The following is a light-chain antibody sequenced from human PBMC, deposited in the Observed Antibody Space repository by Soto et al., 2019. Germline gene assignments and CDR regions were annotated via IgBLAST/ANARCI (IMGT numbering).Light chain of an antibody. Sequence: IQLTQSPSSLSASVGDRVTITCRASQGISSYLAWYQQKPGKAPKLLIYAASTLQSGVPSRFSGSGSGTHFTLTISSLQPEDFAAYYCQQPNSYPLTFGQGTRLEIK. CDR3: QQPNSYPLT. V-gene: IGKV1-9*01. CDR1: QGISSY. CDR2: AAS. J-gene: IGKJ5*01.